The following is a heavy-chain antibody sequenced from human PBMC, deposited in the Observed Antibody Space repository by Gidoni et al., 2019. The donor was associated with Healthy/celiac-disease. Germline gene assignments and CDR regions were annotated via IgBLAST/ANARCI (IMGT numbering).Heavy chain of an antibody. J-gene: IGHJ6*02. V-gene: IGHV3-23*01. CDR3: AKSQWIQLWVPGMDV. D-gene: IGHD5-18*01. CDR2: ISGSGGST. CDR1: GFTFSSDA. Sequence: EVQLLESGGGLVQPGGALRLSCAASGFTFSSDAMSWVRQAPGKGLEWVSAISGSGGSTYYADSVKGRFTISRDNSKNTLYLQMNSLRAEDTAVYYCAKSQWIQLWVPGMDVWGQGTTVTVSS.